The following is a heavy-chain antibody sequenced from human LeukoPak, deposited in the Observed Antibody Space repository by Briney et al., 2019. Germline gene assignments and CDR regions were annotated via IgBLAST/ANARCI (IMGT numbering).Heavy chain of an antibody. J-gene: IGHJ4*02. D-gene: IGHD3-9*01. V-gene: IGHV3-74*01. CDR2: INTNGSSI. CDR3: TRESDWGPGY. Sequence: GGSLRLSSAASGFTPCVYKMHAICQAPGKGVAWVARINTNGSSITYADSVKGRFTISRDNAKNTLYLHMDSLRDEDTAVYYCTRESDWGPGYWGQGTLVTVSS. CDR1: GFTPCVYK.